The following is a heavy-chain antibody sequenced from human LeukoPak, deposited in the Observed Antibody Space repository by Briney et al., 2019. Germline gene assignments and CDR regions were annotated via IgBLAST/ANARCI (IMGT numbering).Heavy chain of an antibody. D-gene: IGHD2-15*01. J-gene: IGHJ4*02. V-gene: IGHV4-59*08. CDR3: AGYCSGGSCPDS. CDR2: IHYSGST. CDR1: GGSISSYY. Sequence: SETLSLTCSVSGGSISSYYWTWIRQPPGKGLEWIGYIHYSGSTKYNPSLKSRVTISVDTSKNQFSLQLISVTAADTAVYYCAGYCSGGSCPDSWGQGTLVTVSS.